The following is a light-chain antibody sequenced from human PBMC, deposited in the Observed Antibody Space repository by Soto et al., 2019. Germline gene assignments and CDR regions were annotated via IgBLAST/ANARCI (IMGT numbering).Light chain of an antibody. J-gene: IGKJ4*01. CDR3: QQFGGAPLT. CDR1: QTVSSTL. CDR2: SAS. Sequence: EIVLTQSPGTLSLSPGERATLSCRASQTVSSTLLAWYQQKPAQAPRLLIYSASSRATGIPDRFSGSGSGTDFTLTISRLEPEDFAVYYCQQFGGAPLTFGGGTKVEI. V-gene: IGKV3-20*01.